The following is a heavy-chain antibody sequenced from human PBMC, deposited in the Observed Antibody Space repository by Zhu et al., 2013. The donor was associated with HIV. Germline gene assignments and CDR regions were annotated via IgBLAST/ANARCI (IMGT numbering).Heavy chain of an antibody. CDR1: GNNFNNYD. CDR2: IIPIFGAA. J-gene: IGHJ4*02. Sequence: QVQLVQSGAAVKKPGASMKVSCKASGNNFNNYDINWVRQAPGQGLEWMGGIIPIFGAANYAQKLQGRLTITADKSTTTVYMDLSSLRPEDTAIYFCATEGNPHQLIGGTQHYFDYWGQGTLVSVSS. V-gene: IGHV1-69*06. D-gene: IGHD2-2*01. CDR3: ATEGNPHQLIGGTQHYFDY.